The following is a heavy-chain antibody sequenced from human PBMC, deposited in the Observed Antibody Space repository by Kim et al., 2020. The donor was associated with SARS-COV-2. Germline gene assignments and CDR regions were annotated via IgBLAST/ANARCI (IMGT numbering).Heavy chain of an antibody. CDR1: GFTLRNTG. D-gene: IGHD6-19*01. CDR3: TTDQGYSSKGNEFDY. CDR2: LRSKADGGTT. J-gene: IGHJ4*01. Sequence: GGSLRLSCAASGFTLRNTGMTWVRQAPGEGLEWVGRLRSKADGGTTDLAASVKGRFTISRDDSENMLYLQMNSLKTDDTAVYYCTTDQGYSSKGNEFDY. V-gene: IGHV3-15*01.